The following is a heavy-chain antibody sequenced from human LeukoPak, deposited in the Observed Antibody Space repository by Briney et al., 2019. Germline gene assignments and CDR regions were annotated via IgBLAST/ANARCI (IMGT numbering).Heavy chain of an antibody. J-gene: IGHJ6*03. CDR3: ARWKVGATPYYYYYMDV. Sequence: PSETLSLTCAVYGGSFSGYYWSWIRQPPGKGLEWIGEINHSGSTNYNPSLKSRVTISVDTSKNQFSLKLSSVTAADTAVYYCARWKVGATPYYYYYMDVWGKGTTVTVSS. D-gene: IGHD1-26*01. CDR1: GGSFSGYY. V-gene: IGHV4-34*01. CDR2: INHSGST.